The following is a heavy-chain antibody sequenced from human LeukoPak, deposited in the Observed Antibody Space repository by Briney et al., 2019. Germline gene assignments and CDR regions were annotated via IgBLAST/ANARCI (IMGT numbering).Heavy chain of an antibody. V-gene: IGHV3-48*01. Sequence: PGGSLRLSCAASGFTFNSYSMNWVRQAPGKGLEWVSYISSSSGTIYYADSVKGRFTISRDNAKNSLYLQMNSLRAEDTAVYYCARAGGSYQVFDYWGQGTRVSVSS. CDR1: GFTFNSYS. CDR2: ISSSSGTI. CDR3: ARAGGSYQVFDY. J-gene: IGHJ4*02. D-gene: IGHD1-26*01.